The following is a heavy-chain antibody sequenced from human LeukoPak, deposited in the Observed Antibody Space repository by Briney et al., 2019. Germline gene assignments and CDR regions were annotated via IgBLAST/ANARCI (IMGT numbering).Heavy chain of an antibody. CDR3: ARGGRAAAGTYYYYMDV. CDR2: IWYDGSNK. V-gene: IGHV3-33*01. D-gene: IGHD6-13*01. J-gene: IGHJ6*03. CDR1: GFTFSSYG. Sequence: PGGSLRLSCAASGFTFSSYGMHWVRQAPGKGLEWVAVIWYDGSNKYYADSVKGRFTISRDNSKNTLYLQMNSLRAEDTAVYYRARGGRAAAGTYYYYMDVWGKGTTVTVSS.